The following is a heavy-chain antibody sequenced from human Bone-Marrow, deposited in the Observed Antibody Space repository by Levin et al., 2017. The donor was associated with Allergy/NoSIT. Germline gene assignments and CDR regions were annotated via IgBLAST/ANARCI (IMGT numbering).Heavy chain of an antibody. Sequence: GGSLRLSCVASGFTLSQYWMTWVRQAPGKGLEWVAKIKPDGSDKFYADSLKGRLTISRDNTRKSLSLQINNLRAEDTAVYYCARDSFSTSSGLDYYYGMDVWGQGTTVTVS. D-gene: IGHD2-2*01. CDR1: GFTLSQYW. J-gene: IGHJ6*02. CDR2: IKPDGSDK. CDR3: ARDSFSTSSGLDYYYGMDV. V-gene: IGHV3-7*01.